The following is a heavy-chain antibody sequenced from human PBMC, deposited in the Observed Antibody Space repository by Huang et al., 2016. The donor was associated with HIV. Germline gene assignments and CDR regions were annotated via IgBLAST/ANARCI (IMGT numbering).Heavy chain of an antibody. CDR3: ARAGGFEI. CDR1: GFKFSNYW. D-gene: IGHD2-15*01. J-gene: IGHJ3*02. Sequence: EENLVESGGGLVQTGGSLRLSCEASGFKFSNYWMQWVRQDPGKGLMWVSRIKIDGRTTDYADSVKGRFTISRDNAKNTLYLQMSSLTAEDTAIYYCARAGGFEIWGQGTVVTVSS. V-gene: IGHV3-74*01. CDR2: IKIDGRTT.